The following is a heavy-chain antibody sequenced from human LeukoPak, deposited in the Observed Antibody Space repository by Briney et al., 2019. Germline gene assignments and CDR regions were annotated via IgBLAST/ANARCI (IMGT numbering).Heavy chain of an antibody. D-gene: IGHD6-13*01. V-gene: IGHV4-39*07. J-gene: IGHJ4*02. CDR3: ARDVVAAPGTWDY. CDR1: GGSISSSSYY. CDR2: IYYSGST. Sequence: PSETLSLTCTVSGGSISSSSYYWGWIRQPPGKGLEWIGSIYYSGSTYYNPSLKSRVTISVDTSKNQFSLKLSSVTAADTAVYYCARDVVAAPGTWDYWGQGTQVTVSS.